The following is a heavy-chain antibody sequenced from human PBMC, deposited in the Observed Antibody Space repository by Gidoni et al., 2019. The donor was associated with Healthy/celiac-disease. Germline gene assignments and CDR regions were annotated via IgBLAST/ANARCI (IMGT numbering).Heavy chain of an antibody. CDR1: GFTFDDDG. D-gene: IGHD6-13*01. J-gene: IGHJ6*03. Sequence: EVQLVESGGGVVRPGGSLRLSCAASGFTFDDDGLSWVRQAPGKGLEWVSGINWNGGSTGYADSVKGRVNISRDNAKNALYLQMNSLRAEDTALYYCARDPGAIAAAPHYMDVWGKGTTVTVSS. CDR3: ARDPGAIAAAPHYMDV. V-gene: IGHV3-20*04. CDR2: INWNGGST.